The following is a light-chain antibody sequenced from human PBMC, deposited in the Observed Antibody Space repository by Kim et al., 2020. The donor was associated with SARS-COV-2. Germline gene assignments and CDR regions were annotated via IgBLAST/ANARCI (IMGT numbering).Light chain of an antibody. CDR1: QSVSSSY. CDR3: QQYGSSPWT. Sequence: SPGERATLSCRASQSVSSSYLAWYQQKPGQAPRLLIYGASSRGTGMPDRFSGSGSGTDFTLTINRLEPEDFAVYYCQQYGSSPWTFGQGTKVDIK. V-gene: IGKV3-20*01. J-gene: IGKJ1*01. CDR2: GAS.